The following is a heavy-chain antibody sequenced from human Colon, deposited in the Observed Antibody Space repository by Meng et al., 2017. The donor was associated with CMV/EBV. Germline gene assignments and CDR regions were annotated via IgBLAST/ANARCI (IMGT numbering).Heavy chain of an antibody. CDR2: IYDSGNT. CDR1: AGSTSRYY. D-gene: IGHD3-16*01. CDR3: ARGGAVGTLIVPVGITIFDY. Sequence: SETLSLTCNVSAGSTSRYYWSWIRQAPGKGLEWLGYIYDSGNTNYNPPLEGRVTISSDMSKKQFSLKLTSVTAADTAVYYCARGGAVGTLIVPVGITIFDYWGQGTLVTVSS. J-gene: IGHJ4*02. V-gene: IGHV4-59*01.